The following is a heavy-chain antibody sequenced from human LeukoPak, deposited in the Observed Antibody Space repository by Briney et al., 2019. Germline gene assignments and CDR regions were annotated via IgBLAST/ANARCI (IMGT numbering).Heavy chain of an antibody. CDR1: GGSISSSSYY. CDR3: ARVWYYYDNSGPYYYYYGMDV. J-gene: IGHJ6*02. V-gene: IGHV4-39*01. D-gene: IGHD3-22*01. CDR2: IYYSGST. Sequence: SETLSLTCTVSGGSISSSSYYWGWIRQPPGKGLEWIGSIYYSGSTCYNPSLKSRVTISVDTSKNQFSLKLSSVTAADTAVYYCARVWYYYDNSGPYYYYYGMDVWGQGTTVTVSS.